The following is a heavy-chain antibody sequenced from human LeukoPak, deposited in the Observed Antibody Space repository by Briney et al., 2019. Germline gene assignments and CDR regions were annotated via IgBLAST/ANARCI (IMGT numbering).Heavy chain of an antibody. Sequence: SVKVSCKASGFTFTSSAVQWVRQARGQRLEWIGWIVVGSGNTNYAQKFQEKVTITRDMSTSTAYMELSSLRSEDTAVYYCAALISDSGGGRYSKPPYFDYWGQGTLVTVSS. CDR3: AALISDSGGGRYSKPPYFDY. D-gene: IGHD2-15*01. CDR1: GFTFTSSA. J-gene: IGHJ4*02. V-gene: IGHV1-58*01. CDR2: IVVGSGNT.